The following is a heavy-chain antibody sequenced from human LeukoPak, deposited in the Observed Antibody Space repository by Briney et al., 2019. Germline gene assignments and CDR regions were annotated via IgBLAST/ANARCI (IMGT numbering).Heavy chain of an antibody. CDR1: GGSISSGGYY. J-gene: IGHJ3*02. CDR2: TYYSGST. V-gene: IGHV4-31*03. D-gene: IGHD4-17*01. CDR3: ARDLVSGYGDYALRGMAFAI. Sequence: SQTLSLTCTVSGGSISSGGYYWSWIHQHPGKGLEWIGYTYYSGSTYYNPSLKSRVTISVDTSKNQFSLKLSSVTAADTAVYYCARDLVSGYGDYALRGMAFAIWGQGTMVTVSS.